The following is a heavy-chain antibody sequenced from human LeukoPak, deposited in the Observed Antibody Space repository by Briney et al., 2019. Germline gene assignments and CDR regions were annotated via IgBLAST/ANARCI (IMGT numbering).Heavy chain of an antibody. CDR3: TTLSNSYGMDV. J-gene: IGHJ6*02. D-gene: IGHD2/OR15-2a*01. CDR1: GFGFSTSW. Sequence: GGSLRLSCAASGFGFSTSWMSWVRQAPGKGLEWVANIKQDGSEKYYVDSVKGRFTISRDNAKSSVYLQMDSLRDADTAVYYCTTLSNSYGMDVWGQGTTATVSS. V-gene: IGHV3-7*01. CDR2: IKQDGSEK.